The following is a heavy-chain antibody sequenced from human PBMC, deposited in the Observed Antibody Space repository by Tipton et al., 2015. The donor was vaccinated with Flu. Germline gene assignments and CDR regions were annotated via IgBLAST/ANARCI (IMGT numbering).Heavy chain of an antibody. Sequence: TLSLTCTVSGGSISSNSYYWGWIRQPPGKGLEWIGNIYYSESTYYNPSLKSRVTISLDSSKKQFSLRLNSVTAADTAVYYCARSSGYRGYFDVWGQGILATVSS. D-gene: IGHD3-22*01. J-gene: IGHJ4*02. CDR3: ARSSGYRGYFDV. V-gene: IGHV4-39*01. CDR1: GGSISSNSYY. CDR2: IYYSEST.